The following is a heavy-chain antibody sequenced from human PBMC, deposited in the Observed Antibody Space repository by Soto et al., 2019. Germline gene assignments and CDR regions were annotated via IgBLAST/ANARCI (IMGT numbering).Heavy chain of an antibody. CDR1: GYTFTTYG. CDR3: VRDLGEGYGFSLDY. D-gene: IGHD3-16*01. Sequence: GASVKVSCKTSGYTFTTYGVSWVRQAPGQGLEWMAWISAYNGNTNYAQKFRDRVSMTTDTSTTTAYMELRSLRSDDTAVYYCVRDLGEGYGFSLDYWGQGTLVTVSS. CDR2: ISAYNGNT. V-gene: IGHV1-18*04. J-gene: IGHJ4*02.